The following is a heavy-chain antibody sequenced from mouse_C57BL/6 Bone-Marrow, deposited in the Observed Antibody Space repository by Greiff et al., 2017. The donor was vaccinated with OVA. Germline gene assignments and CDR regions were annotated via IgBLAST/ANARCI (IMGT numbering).Heavy chain of an antibody. CDR3: ARDLNGNYDY. CDR2: ISYDGSN. V-gene: IGHV3-6*01. J-gene: IGHJ2*01. Sequence: DVKLQESGPGLVKPSQSLSLTCSVTGYSITSGYYWNWIRQFPGNKLEWMGYISYDGSNNYNPSLKNRISITRDPSKNQFFLKLNSVTTEDTATYYCARDLNGNYDYWGQGTTLTVSS. CDR1: GYSITSGYY. D-gene: IGHD2-1*01.